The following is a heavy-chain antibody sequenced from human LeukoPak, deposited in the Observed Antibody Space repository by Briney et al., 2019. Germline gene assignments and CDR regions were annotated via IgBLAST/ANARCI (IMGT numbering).Heavy chain of an antibody. D-gene: IGHD5-12*01. CDR3: ARVGSGYDYVYYYYMDV. J-gene: IGHJ6*03. CDR2: IYYSGST. V-gene: IGHV4-39*07. Sequence: SETLSLTCTVSGGSISSSSYYWGWIRQPPGKGLEWIVSIYYSGSTYYNPSLKSRVTISVDTTKNQFSLKLSSATAADTAVYYCARVGSGYDYVYYYYMDVWGKGTTVTVSS. CDR1: GGSISSSSYY.